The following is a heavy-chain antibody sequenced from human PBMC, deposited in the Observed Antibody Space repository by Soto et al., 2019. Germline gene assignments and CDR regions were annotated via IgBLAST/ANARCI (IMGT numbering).Heavy chain of an antibody. CDR1: DGSISSGGLS. CDR2: IFQSGST. J-gene: IGHJ4*02. V-gene: IGHV4-30-2*01. D-gene: IGHD5-18*01. CDR3: AGLSGYSYGYSLDY. Sequence: SETLSLSCVVSDGSISSGGLSWGWIRQPPGKGLEWIGYIFQSGSTYYNPSLKSRVTISVDTSKNQFSLKLSSVTAADTAVYYCAGLSGYSYGYSLDYWGQGTLVTVSS.